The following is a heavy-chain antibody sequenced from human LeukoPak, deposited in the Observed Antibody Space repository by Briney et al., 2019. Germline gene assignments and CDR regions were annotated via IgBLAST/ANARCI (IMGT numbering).Heavy chain of an antibody. V-gene: IGHV4-38-2*01. J-gene: IGHJ6*03. Sequence: SETLSLTCAVSGYSISSGYYGGWIRQPPGKGLEWIGSIYHSGSTYYNPSLKSRVTISVDTSKNQFSLKLSSVTAADTAVYYCARHKSGDYDFWSGYRYYYYYMDVWGKGTTVTVSS. CDR1: GYSISSGYY. CDR2: IYHSGST. D-gene: IGHD3-3*01. CDR3: ARHKSGDYDFWSGYRYYYYYMDV.